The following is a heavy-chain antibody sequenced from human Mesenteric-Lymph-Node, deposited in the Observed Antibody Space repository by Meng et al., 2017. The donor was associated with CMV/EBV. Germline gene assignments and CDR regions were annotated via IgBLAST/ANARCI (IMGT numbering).Heavy chain of an antibody. CDR3: ARRGNYDSDYSEY. CDR1: GDSISNSTYY. CDR2: VYHSGTT. D-gene: IGHD3-22*01. J-gene: IGHJ4*02. V-gene: IGHV4-39*01. Sequence: QLQLQESGPGLVKPSETLSLSCIVSGDSISNSTYYWTWIRQPPGKGLEWIGSVYHSGTTYYNPSLKGRLTISVDTSANLFSLRLTTVTAADTATYYCARRGNYDSDYSEYWGQGTLVTVSS.